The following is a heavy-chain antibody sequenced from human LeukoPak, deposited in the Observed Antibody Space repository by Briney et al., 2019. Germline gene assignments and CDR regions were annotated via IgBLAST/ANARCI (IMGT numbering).Heavy chain of an antibody. CDR3: ARGAYYYED. CDR2: ISSSSSTI. CDR1: GFTFSTYA. D-gene: IGHD3-22*01. V-gene: IGHV3-48*01. J-gene: IGHJ4*02. Sequence: GGSLRLSCAASGFTFSTYAMSWVRQAPGKGLEWVSYISSSSSTIYYADSVKGRFTISRDNAKNSLYLQMNSLRAEDTAVYYCARGAYYYEDWGQGTLVTVSS.